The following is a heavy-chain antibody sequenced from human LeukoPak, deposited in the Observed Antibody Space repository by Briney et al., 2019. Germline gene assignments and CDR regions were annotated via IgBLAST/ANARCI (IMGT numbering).Heavy chain of an antibody. J-gene: IGHJ1*01. V-gene: IGHV4-39*07. CDR3: ARDRNGWYGG. CDR2: IYYSGST. CDR1: GGPISSSSYY. D-gene: IGHD6-19*01. Sequence: SETLSLTCTVSGGPISSSSYYWGWIRQPPGKGLEWIGSIYYSGSTYYNPSLKSRVTISVDTSKNQFSLKLSSMTAADTAVYYCARDRNGWYGGWGQGTLVTVSS.